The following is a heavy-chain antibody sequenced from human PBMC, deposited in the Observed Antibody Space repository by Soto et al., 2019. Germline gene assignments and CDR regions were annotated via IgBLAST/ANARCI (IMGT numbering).Heavy chain of an antibody. CDR2: IYYSGNT. V-gene: IGHV4-30-4*01. Sequence: SETLSLTCTVSGGSISSGDFYWTWLRQFPGQGLEWIGYIYYSGNTHYNPSLRSRLSMSVGTSLNQFSLNLTSVTAADTAVYYCARDLLTTGGDAYDIWGQGTLVTVSS. J-gene: IGHJ3*02. CDR1: GGSISSGDFY. CDR3: ARDLLTTGGDAYDI. D-gene: IGHD3-22*01.